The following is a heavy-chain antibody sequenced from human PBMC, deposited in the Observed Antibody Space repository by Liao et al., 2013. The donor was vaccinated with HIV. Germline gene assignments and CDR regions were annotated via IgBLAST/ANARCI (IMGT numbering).Heavy chain of an antibody. Sequence: QLQLQESGPGLVKPSETLSLTCTVSGGSISSSTYHWGWIRQPPGKGLEWIGSFSYSGSTYYNPSLKSRVTISVDTSKNQFSLKLSSVTAADTAVYHCARDQYSYGNGRYFDYWGQGTLVTVSS. J-gene: IGHJ4*02. CDR2: FSYSGST. CDR1: GGSISSSTYH. V-gene: IGHV4-39*07. D-gene: IGHD5-18*01. CDR3: ARDQYSYGNGRYFDY.